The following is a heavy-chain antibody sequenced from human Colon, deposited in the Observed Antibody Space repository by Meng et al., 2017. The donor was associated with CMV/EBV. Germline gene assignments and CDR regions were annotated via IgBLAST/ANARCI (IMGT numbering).Heavy chain of an antibody. CDR2: ISYDGSNK. V-gene: IGHV3-30-3*01. D-gene: IGHD6-13*01. CDR3: ARERRAAAGLFYYGMDV. CDR1: GFIIRSYA. J-gene: IGHJ6*02. Sequence: GSLRLSCVGSGFIIRSYAMHWVRQAPGKGLEWVAVISYDGSNKYHADSVKGRFTISRDNSKNTLYLQMNSLRADDTAVYYCARERRAAAGLFYYGMDVWGPGTTVTVSS.